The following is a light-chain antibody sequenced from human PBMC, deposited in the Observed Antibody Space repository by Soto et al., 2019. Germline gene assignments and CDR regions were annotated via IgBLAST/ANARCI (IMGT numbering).Light chain of an antibody. J-gene: IGKJ4*01. CDR2: KAS. CDR1: QSISPW. CDR3: QQYNTYPLT. V-gene: IGKV1-5*03. Sequence: EIRMTQSPSTLFASVGDSVTITCRASQSISPWLAWYQQKPGKAPTFLIYKASSLEGGVPSRFSGSGSGTDFNITISSLEPDDFATYYCQQYNTYPLTFGGGTKVAIK.